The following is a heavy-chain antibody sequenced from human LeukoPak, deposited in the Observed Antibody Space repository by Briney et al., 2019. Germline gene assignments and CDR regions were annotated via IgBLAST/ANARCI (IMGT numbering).Heavy chain of an antibody. CDR1: GYTFTSYG. J-gene: IGHJ6*03. CDR2: ISAYNGNT. D-gene: IGHD5-12*01. Sequence: ASVKVSCKASGYTFTSYGISWVRQAPGQGLEWMGWISAYNGNTNYAQKLQGRVTMTTDTSTSTAYMELRSLRSDDTAVYYCARDAIVAGATWYYYYYMDVWGKGTTVTVPS. CDR3: ARDAIVAGATWYYYYYMDV. V-gene: IGHV1-18*01.